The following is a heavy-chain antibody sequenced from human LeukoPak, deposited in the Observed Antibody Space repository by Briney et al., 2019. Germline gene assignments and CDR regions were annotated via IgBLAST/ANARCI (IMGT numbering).Heavy chain of an antibody. J-gene: IGHJ4*02. Sequence: GGSLRLSCGASGFTFSNAWMSWVHQAPGEGLEWIGRIKSKTDGGTTEYAAAVKGRLTISREDSKNTLYLHMNSLKTEDTAVYYCTTDHYDILTGYRPNDYWGQGTLVTVS. V-gene: IGHV3-15*01. CDR2: IKSKTDGGTT. D-gene: IGHD3-9*01. CDR3: TTDHYDILTGYRPNDY. CDR1: GFTFSNAW.